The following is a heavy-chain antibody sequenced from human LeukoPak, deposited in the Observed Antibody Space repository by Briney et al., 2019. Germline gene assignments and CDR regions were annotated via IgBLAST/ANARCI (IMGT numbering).Heavy chain of an antibody. CDR2: ISSSGSTI. Sequence: GGSLRLSCAAFGFTFSSYEMNWVRQAPGKGLEWVSYISSSGSTIYYADSVKGRFTISRDNVENSLYLQMNSLRAEDMAVYYCARDLYGSGRFFDYWGQGTLVTVSS. CDR3: ARDLYGSGRFFDY. J-gene: IGHJ4*02. D-gene: IGHD3-10*01. V-gene: IGHV3-48*03. CDR1: GFTFSSYE.